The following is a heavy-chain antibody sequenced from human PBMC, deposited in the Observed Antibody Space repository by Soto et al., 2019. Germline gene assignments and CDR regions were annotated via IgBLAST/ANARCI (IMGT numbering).Heavy chain of an antibody. CDR3: ASDTSIAARSAYYYYGMDV. CDR1: GDSVSSNSAA. V-gene: IGHV6-1*01. CDR2: TYYRSKWYN. J-gene: IGHJ6*02. D-gene: IGHD6-6*01. Sequence: SHTLSLTCAISGDSVSSNSAAWNWIRQSPSRGLEWLGRTYYRSKWYNDYAVSVKSRITINPDTYKNQFSLQLNSVTPEDTAVYYCASDTSIAARSAYYYYGMDVWGQGTTVTLSS.